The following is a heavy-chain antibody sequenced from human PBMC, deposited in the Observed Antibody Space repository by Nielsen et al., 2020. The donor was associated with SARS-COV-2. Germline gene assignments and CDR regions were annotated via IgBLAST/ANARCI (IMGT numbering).Heavy chain of an antibody. D-gene: IGHD2-21*02. CDR3: AKEVSYCGGDCYSHFDY. J-gene: IGHJ4*02. V-gene: IGHV3-30*18. CDR1: GSTFSSYG. Sequence: RGSLRLSCAASGSTFSSYGMHWVRQAPGKGLEWVAVISYDGSNKYYADSVKGRFTISRDNSKNTLYLQMNSLRAEDTAVYYCAKEVSYCGGDCYSHFDYWGQGTLVTVSS. CDR2: ISYDGSNK.